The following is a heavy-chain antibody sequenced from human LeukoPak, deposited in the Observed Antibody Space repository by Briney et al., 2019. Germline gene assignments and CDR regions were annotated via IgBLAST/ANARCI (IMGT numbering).Heavy chain of an antibody. Sequence: PGGSLRLSCAASGFTFSSYEMNWVRQAPGKGLEWVSYISSSGSTIYYADSVKGRFTISRDNAKNSLYLQMNSLRAEDTAVYYCARDSDSSSWHVWGQGTLVTVSS. D-gene: IGHD6-13*01. CDR1: GFTFSSYE. J-gene: IGHJ4*02. CDR3: ARDSDSSSWHV. V-gene: IGHV3-48*03. CDR2: ISSSGSTI.